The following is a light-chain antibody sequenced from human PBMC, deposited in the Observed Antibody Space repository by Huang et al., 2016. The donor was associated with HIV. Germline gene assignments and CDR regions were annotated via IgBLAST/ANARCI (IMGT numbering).Light chain of an antibody. CDR3: QQYHSYPGT. Sequence: DIQMTQSPSTLSASVGDRVTITCRASHSIDSYLAWYQQKPGKAPKLLIYDASSLDSGVPSRFSGSGSGTEFTLPISSLQPDNFATYYCQQYHSYPGTFGQGTKVEIK. J-gene: IGKJ1*01. CDR1: HSIDSY. V-gene: IGKV1-5*01. CDR2: DAS.